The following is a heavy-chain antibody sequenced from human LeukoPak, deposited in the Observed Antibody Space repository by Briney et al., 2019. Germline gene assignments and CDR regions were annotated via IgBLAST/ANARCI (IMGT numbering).Heavy chain of an antibody. Sequence: SSETLSLTCTVSGGSIRSSYYYWGWIRQPPGKGLEWIGSIYDSGSTYYNPSLKSRVTISVDTSKNQFSLKLSSVTAADTAVYYCARGGLRGVDYWGQGTLVTVSS. J-gene: IGHJ4*02. CDR3: ARGGLRGVDY. CDR2: IYDSGST. CDR1: GGSIRSSYYY. V-gene: IGHV4-39*01.